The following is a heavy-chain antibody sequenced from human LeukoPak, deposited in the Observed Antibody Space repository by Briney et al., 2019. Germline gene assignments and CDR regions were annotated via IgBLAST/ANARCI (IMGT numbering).Heavy chain of an antibody. D-gene: IGHD3-3*01. J-gene: IGHJ4*02. CDR3: AKDSITIFGVVIIGYFDY. Sequence: GGSLRLSCAASGFTFSSYAMSWVRQAPGKGLEWVSAISSSGGSTYYADSVKGRFTISRDNSKNTLYLQMNSLRAEDTAVYYCAKDSITIFGVVIIGYFDYWGQGTLVTVSS. V-gene: IGHV3-23*01. CDR1: GFTFSSYA. CDR2: ISSSGGST.